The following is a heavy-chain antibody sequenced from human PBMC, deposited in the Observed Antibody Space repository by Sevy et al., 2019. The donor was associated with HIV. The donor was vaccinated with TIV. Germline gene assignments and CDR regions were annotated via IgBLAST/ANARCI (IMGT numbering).Heavy chain of an antibody. CDR3: AREAYYYDSREDYWFDP. CDR2: ISRTTTT. V-gene: IGHV3-48*02. J-gene: IGHJ5*02. D-gene: IGHD3-22*01. Sequence: GGSLRLSCKVSGFTFSVYTMHWVRQAPGKGLEWVSSISRTTTTYYADSVRGRFTISRDNAKNSMYLKMNSLRDDDTAVYYCAREAYYYDSREDYWFDPWGQGTLVTVSS. CDR1: GFTFSVYT.